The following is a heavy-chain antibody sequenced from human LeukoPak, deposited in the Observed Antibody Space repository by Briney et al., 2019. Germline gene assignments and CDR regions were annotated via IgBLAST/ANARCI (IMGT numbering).Heavy chain of an antibody. V-gene: IGHV1-69*01. Sequence: GSSVKVSCKASGGTFSSYAISWVRQAPGQGLEWMGGIIPIFGTANYAQKFQGRVTITADESTSTAYMELSSLRSEDTAVYYCASGPMVYGQYYYYYMGVWGRGTTVTVSS. CDR1: GGTFSSYA. D-gene: IGHD5/OR15-5a*01. CDR2: IIPIFGTA. J-gene: IGHJ6*03. CDR3: ASGPMVYGQYYYYYMGV.